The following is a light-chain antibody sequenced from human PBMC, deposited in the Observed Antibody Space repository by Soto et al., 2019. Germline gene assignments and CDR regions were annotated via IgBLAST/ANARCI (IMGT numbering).Light chain of an antibody. V-gene: IGLV1-51*01. CDR3: GTWDSSLSTVV. J-gene: IGLJ3*02. CDR2: DNN. CDR1: SSNIGNNY. Sequence: QSVLTQPPSVSAAPGQKVTISCSGSSSNIGNNYVSWYQQLPGTAPTLLIYDNNKRYSGIPDRFSGSKSGTSATLGITGLQTGDEADYYCGTWDSSLSTVVFGGGTKVTVL.